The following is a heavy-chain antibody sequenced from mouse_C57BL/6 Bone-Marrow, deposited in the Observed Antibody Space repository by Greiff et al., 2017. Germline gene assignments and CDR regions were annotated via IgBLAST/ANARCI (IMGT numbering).Heavy chain of an antibody. J-gene: IGHJ4*01. CDR3: ARHRYSNYPYAMDY. V-gene: IGHV5-6*01. D-gene: IGHD2-5*01. Sequence: EVKVVESGGDLVKPGGSLKLSCAASGFTFSSYGMSWVRQTPDKRLEWVATISSGGSYTYYPDSVKGRFTISRDNAKNTLYLQMSSLKSEDTARYCCARHRYSNYPYAMDYWGQGTSVTVSS. CDR1: GFTFSSYG. CDR2: ISSGGSYT.